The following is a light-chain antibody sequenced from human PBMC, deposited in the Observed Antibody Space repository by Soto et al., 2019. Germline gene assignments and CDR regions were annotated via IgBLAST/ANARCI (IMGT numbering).Light chain of an antibody. J-gene: IGLJ2*01. Sequence: QSVLTQPPSASGTPGQRVTISCSGSSSNIGSNTVNWYQQLPGTAPKLLIYSDSQRPSGVPDRFSGSKSGTSASLAISGLQSGDEADYYCSAWDDSLRRTVFGGGTKLTVL. CDR3: SAWDDSLRRTV. V-gene: IGLV1-44*01. CDR2: SDS. CDR1: SSNIGSNT.